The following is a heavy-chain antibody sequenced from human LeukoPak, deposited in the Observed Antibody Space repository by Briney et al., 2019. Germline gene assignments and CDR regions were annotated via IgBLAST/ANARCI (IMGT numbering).Heavy chain of an antibody. V-gene: IGHV3-30*18. CDR3: AKDVYDSGRTQYDHYYGMDV. J-gene: IGHJ6*02. CDR2: VSYDGRNR. CDR1: GFTFSSHG. D-gene: IGHD3-10*01. Sequence: ERSLRLSCAASGFTFSSHGKHWVRQPPGKGLEWVAVVSYDGRNRYADSVKGRFTMSRDDSKNTLYLEMNSLRVADTAVYYCAKDVYDSGRTQYDHYYGMDVWGQGTTVTVSS.